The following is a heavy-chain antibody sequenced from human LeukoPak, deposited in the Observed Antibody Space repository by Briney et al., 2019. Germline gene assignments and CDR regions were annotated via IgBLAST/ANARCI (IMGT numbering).Heavy chain of an antibody. Sequence: GRSLRLSCAASGFTFSSYAMHWVRQAPGKGLEWVAVISYDGSNKYYADSVKGRFTISRDNSKNTLYLQMNSLRAEDMAVYYCARDLFGEFCDYWGQGTLVTVSS. CDR1: GFTFSSYA. D-gene: IGHD3-10*01. CDR2: ISYDGSNK. V-gene: IGHV3-30*04. J-gene: IGHJ4*02. CDR3: ARDLFGEFCDY.